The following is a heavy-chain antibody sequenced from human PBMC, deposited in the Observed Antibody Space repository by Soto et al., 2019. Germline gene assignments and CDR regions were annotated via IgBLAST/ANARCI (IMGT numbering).Heavy chain of an antibody. V-gene: IGHV3-30-3*01. CDR3: ARDRGGVYYDSSGYPY. J-gene: IGHJ4*02. CDR1: GFTFSSYA. CDR2: ISYDGSNK. Sequence: QVQLVESGGGVVQPGRSLRLSCAASGFTFSSYAMHWVRQAPGKGLEWVAVISYDGSNKYYADSVKGRFTISRDNSKNTPYLQMNSLSAEDTAVYYCARDRGGVYYDSSGYPYWGQGTLVTVSS. D-gene: IGHD3-22*01.